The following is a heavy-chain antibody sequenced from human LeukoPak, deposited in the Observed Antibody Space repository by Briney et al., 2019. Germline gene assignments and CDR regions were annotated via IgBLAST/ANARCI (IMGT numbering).Heavy chain of an antibody. J-gene: IGHJ2*01. CDR3: ARLPHRWYFDL. V-gene: IGHV4-38-2*01. CDR1: GYSISSGYY. Sequence: SETLSLTCAVSGYSISSGYYWGWIRQPPGKGLEWIGSIYHSGSTYYNPSLKSRVTISVDTSKNQFSLKLSSVTAADTAVYYCARLPHRWYFDLWGRGTLVTVSS. CDR2: IYHSGST.